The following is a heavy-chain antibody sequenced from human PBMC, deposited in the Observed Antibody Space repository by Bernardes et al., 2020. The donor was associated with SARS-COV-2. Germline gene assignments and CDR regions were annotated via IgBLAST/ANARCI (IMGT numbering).Heavy chain of an antibody. CDR1: GESFSGYH. Sequence: SEPLTLTCAVYGESFSGYHWTWIRQPPVKGLEWNGQINQIGSTNYNPSLKSLVTLSVDTSKNQFSLNLRSLTAADPAVYYCARGRDSVNMILVVIGFTVYFDYWGQGTLVTVSS. V-gene: IGHV4-34*01. CDR3: ARGRDSVNMILVVIGFTVYFDY. J-gene: IGHJ4*02. CDR2: INQIGST. D-gene: IGHD2-8*02.